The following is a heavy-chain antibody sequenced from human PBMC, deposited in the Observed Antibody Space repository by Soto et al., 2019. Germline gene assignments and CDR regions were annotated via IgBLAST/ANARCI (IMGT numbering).Heavy chain of an antibody. Sequence: PSETLSLTCAVSGCSISSGGCYWIWIRHHPGKGLEWIVYIYSSGTTYYNPSLKSRITMSVDTPKNQFSLKMSSVTAADTAVYYCARESLSSGYYFGIDYWGQGTLVTVSS. J-gene: IGHJ4*02. D-gene: IGHD6-19*01. V-gene: IGHV4-31*11. CDR3: ARESLSSGYYFGIDY. CDR2: IYSSGTT. CDR1: GCSISSGGCY.